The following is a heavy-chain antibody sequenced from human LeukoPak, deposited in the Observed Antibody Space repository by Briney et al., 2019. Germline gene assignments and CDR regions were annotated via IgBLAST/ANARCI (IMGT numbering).Heavy chain of an antibody. Sequence: SETLSLTCTASGGSISSSSNNWGWIRQPPGKGLEWIGSIYYSGSTYYNPSLKSRVTISVDTSKNQFSLKLSSVTAADTAVYYCARRPDSSGYTHHDYWGQGTLVTVSS. J-gene: IGHJ4*02. CDR2: IYYSGST. D-gene: IGHD3-22*01. CDR1: GGSISSSSNN. CDR3: ARRPDSSGYTHHDY. V-gene: IGHV4-39*07.